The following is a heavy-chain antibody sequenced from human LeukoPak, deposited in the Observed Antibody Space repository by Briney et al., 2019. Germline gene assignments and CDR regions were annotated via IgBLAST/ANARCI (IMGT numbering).Heavy chain of an antibody. J-gene: IGHJ4*02. D-gene: IGHD3-22*01. V-gene: IGHV3-33*01. CDR1: GFTFSSYG. CDR3: ARDGYYYDSSGYYDY. CDR2: IWYDGSNK. Sequence: GRSLRLSCAASGFTFSSYGMHWVRQAPGKGLEWVAVIWYDGSNKYYADSVKGRFTISRDNSKNTLYLQMNSLRAEDTAVYYCARDGYYYDSSGYYDYWGQGTLVTVSP.